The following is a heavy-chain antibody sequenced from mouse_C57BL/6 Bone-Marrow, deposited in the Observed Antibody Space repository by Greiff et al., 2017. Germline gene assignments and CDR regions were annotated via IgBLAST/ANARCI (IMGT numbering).Heavy chain of an antibody. CDR2: LYPTHGRT. D-gene: IGHD4-1*01. CDR3: ARAGPLGRSFDY. V-gene: IGHV1-55*01. CDR1: GYTFTSYW. J-gene: IGHJ2*01. Sequence: QVQLQPPGAELVKPGASVKMSCKASGYTFTSYWITWVKQRPGQGLEWIGDLYPTHGRTNSNEKFKSKAILTVDTSSNTAYMQLSSLTSADSAVFYCARAGPLGRSFDYWGQGTTLTVSS.